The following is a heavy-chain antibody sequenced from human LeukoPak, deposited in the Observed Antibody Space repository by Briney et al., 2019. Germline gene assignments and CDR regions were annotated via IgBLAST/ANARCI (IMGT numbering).Heavy chain of an antibody. CDR2: IGTAGEI. CDR1: GFTFSSYD. D-gene: IGHD6-13*01. J-gene: IGHJ2*01. Sequence: GGSLRLSCAASGFTFSSYDIHWVRQATGKGLEWVSGIGTAGEIHYPGSVKGRFTISRESAKNSLYLQMNSLRAGDTAVYYCARAAYSSTWYSRYFDLWGRGTLVTVSS. CDR3: ARAAYSSTWYSRYFDL. V-gene: IGHV3-13*01.